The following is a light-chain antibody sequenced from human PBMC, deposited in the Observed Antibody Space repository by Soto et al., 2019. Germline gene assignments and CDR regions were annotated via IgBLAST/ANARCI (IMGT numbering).Light chain of an antibody. CDR3: ASYTTSNTLV. J-gene: IGLJ2*01. CDR1: TSNIGRNI. V-gene: IGLV1-44*01. Sequence: QSVLTQPPSVSGTPGQTVTISCSGSTSNIGRNIVNWYQQLPGTAPKLLIYTNHQRPSGVSNRFSGSKSANTASLTISGLQGEDAADYYCASYTTSNTLVFGGGTQLTVL. CDR2: TNH.